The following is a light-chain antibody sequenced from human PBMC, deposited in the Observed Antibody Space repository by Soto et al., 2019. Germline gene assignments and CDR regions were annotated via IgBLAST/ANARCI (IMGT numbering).Light chain of an antibody. J-gene: IGLJ2*01. Sequence: QPVLTQSPSASASLGASVKLTCTLTSGQTSYAIAWHQQRPDRGPRFLMKLDSDGSHTKGDGIPDRFSGSSSGTERYLTISSLQSADEADYYCRTWGAGIQFGGGTKLTVL. CDR1: SGQTSYA. V-gene: IGLV4-69*01. CDR2: LDSDGSH. CDR3: RTWGAGIQ.